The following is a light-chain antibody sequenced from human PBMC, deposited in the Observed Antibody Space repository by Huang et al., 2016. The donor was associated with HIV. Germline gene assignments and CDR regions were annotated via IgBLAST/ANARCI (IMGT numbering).Light chain of an antibody. V-gene: IGKV3-15*01. CDR1: QSVTTK. CDR2: GSS. CDR3: QQYHNWPFT. Sequence: ETVMTQSPATLSVSPGDRATRSCRASQSVTTKFAWYQQRPGQVPRLLIFGSSTRATVIPARFSCSGSGTEFTLTISSLQSEDFAVYYCQQYHNWPFTFGPGTKVDIK. J-gene: IGKJ3*01.